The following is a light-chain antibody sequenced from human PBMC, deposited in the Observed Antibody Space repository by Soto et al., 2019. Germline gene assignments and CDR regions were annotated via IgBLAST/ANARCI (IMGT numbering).Light chain of an antibody. CDR2: STS. CDR3: LIYYGGAQV. Sequence: QTVVTQEPSLTVSPGGTVTLTCASSTGAVTSAYYPNWFQQKPGQAPRALIYSTSNKRSWTPARFSGSLLGGKAALTLSGVQPEDEAEYYCLIYYGGAQVFGGGTKLTVL. CDR1: TGAVTSAYY. V-gene: IGLV7-43*01. J-gene: IGLJ2*01.